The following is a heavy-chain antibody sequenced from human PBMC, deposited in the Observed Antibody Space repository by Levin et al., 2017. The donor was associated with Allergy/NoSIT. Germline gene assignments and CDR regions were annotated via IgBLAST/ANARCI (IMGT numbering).Heavy chain of an antibody. D-gene: IGHD3-16*02. CDR2: IYYSGST. CDR1: GGSISSGGYY. CDR3: ARVNYDYVWGSYRYSPGGFDY. Sequence: PSETLSLTCTVSGGSISSGGYYWSWIRQHPGKGLEWIGYIYYSGSTYYNPSLKSRVTISVDTSKNQFSLKLSSVTAADTAVYYCARVNYDYVWGSYRYSPGGFDYWGQGTLVTVSS. V-gene: IGHV4-31*03. J-gene: IGHJ4*02.